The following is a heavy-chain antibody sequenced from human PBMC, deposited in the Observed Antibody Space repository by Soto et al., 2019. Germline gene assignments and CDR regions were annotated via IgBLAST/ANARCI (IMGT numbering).Heavy chain of an antibody. CDR2: IGGSGGST. J-gene: IGHJ4*02. Sequence: PGGALRLSCPASGFTFSSYAMSWVRQAPGKGLEWVSAIGGSGGSTYYADSVKGRFTISRDNSKNTLYLQMNSLRAEDTAVYYCARRAYSSSSRYYFDYWGQGTLVTVSS. CDR1: GFTFSSYA. D-gene: IGHD6-6*01. V-gene: IGHV3-23*01. CDR3: ARRAYSSSSRYYFDY.